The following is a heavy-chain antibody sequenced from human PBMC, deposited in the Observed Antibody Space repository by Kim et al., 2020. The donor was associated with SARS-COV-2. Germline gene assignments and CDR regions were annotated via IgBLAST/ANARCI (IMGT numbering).Heavy chain of an antibody. D-gene: IGHD2-2*01. V-gene: IGHV4-59*08. CDR1: GGSISSYY. CDR3: ARRVLGYCSSSSCYGAFDI. J-gene: IGHJ3*02. Sequence: SETLSLTCTVSGGSISSYYWSWIRQPPGKGLEWIGYIYYSGSTNYNPSLKSRVTISVDTSKNQFSLKLSSVTAADTAVYYCARRVLGYCSSSSCYGAFDIWGQGTMVTVSS. CDR2: IYYSGST.